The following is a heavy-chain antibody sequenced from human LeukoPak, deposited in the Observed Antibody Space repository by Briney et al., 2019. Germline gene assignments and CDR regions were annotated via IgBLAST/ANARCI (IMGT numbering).Heavy chain of an antibody. Sequence: SQTLSLTCAISGDSVSSNSAAWNWIRQSPSRGLEWLGRTYYRSKWYNDYAVSVKSRITINPDTSKNQFSLQLNSVTPEDTAVYYCARDLVVAAPPYYYYGIDVWGQGTTVTVSS. D-gene: IGHD6-25*01. J-gene: IGHJ6*02. V-gene: IGHV6-1*01. CDR2: TYYRSKWYN. CDR1: GDSVSSNSAA. CDR3: ARDLVVAAPPYYYYGIDV.